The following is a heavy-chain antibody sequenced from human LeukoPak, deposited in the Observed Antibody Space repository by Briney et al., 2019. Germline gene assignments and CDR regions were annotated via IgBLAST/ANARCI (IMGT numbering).Heavy chain of an antibody. Sequence: SVKVSRKASGYTFTYRYLHWVRQAPGQALEWMGWITPFNGNTNYAQKFQDRVTITRDRSMSTAYMELSSLRSEDTAMYYCASGLRSGYDSNAFDIWGQGTMVTVSS. D-gene: IGHD5-12*01. CDR1: GYTFTYRY. CDR2: ITPFNGNT. CDR3: ASGLRSGYDSNAFDI. J-gene: IGHJ3*02. V-gene: IGHV1-45*02.